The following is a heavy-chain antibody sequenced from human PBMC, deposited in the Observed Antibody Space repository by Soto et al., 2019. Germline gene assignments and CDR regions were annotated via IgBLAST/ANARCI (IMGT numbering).Heavy chain of an antibody. D-gene: IGHD3-22*01. Sequence: GGSLRLSCAASGFTFSSYAMSWVRQAPGKGLEWVSAISGSGGSTYYADSVKGRFTISRDNSKNTLYLQMNSLRAEDTAVYYCAKDDYYDSSGYLGPDAFDIWGQGTMVTVSS. V-gene: IGHV3-23*01. CDR2: ISGSGGST. CDR3: AKDDYYDSSGYLGPDAFDI. CDR1: GFTFSSYA. J-gene: IGHJ3*02.